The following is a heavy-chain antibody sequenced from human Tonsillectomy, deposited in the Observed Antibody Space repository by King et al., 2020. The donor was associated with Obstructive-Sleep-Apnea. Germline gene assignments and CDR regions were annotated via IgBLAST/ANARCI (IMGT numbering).Heavy chain of an antibody. CDR3: TSAYYDTSGTDY. D-gene: IGHD3-22*01. J-gene: IGHJ4*02. CDR1: GFTFSGST. V-gene: IGHV3-73*01. CDR2: IRGKTNNYAT. Sequence: VQLVESGGGLVQPGGSLKLSCAASGFTFSGSTMHWVRQASGKGLEWVGRIRGKTNNYATAYAASLKGRFTISRDDSKNTAYLQMNSLKTEDMAVYYCTSAYYDTSGTDYWGQGTLVTVSS.